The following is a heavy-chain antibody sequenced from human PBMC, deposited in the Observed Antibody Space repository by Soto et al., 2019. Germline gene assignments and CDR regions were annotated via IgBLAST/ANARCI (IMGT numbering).Heavy chain of an antibody. CDR1: GYTFTTYW. CDR3: VRRPGCSTTTCYRELDY. Sequence: GESLKISCKGSGYTFTTYWIGWVHQMPGKGLEWMGVIYPGDSDTIYSPSFQGQVTLSADKSISTAYLQWRSLQASDTAMYYCVRRPGCSTTTCYRELDYWGQGTLVTVSS. J-gene: IGHJ4*02. V-gene: IGHV5-51*07. D-gene: IGHD2-2*01. CDR2: IYPGDSDT.